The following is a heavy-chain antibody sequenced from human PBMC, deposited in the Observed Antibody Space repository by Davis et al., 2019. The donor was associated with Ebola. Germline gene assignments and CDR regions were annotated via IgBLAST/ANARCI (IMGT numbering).Heavy chain of an antibody. V-gene: IGHV4-59*01. CDR2: IYYSGST. J-gene: IGHJ4*02. CDR1: GGSISSYY. D-gene: IGHD3-3*01. CDR3: ARFGGQGYGGDY. Sequence: PSETLSLTCTVSGGSISSYYWSWIRQPPGEGLEWIGYIYYSGSTNYNPSLKSRVTISVDTSKNQFSLKLSSVTAADTAVYYCARFGGQGYGGDYWGQGTLVTVSS.